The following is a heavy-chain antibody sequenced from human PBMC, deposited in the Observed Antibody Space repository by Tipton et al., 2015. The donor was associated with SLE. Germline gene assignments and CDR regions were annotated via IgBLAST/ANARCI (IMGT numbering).Heavy chain of an antibody. D-gene: IGHD6-13*01. CDR3: AREAAAAGQFDY. CDR2: IYYSGST. Sequence: TLSLTCTVSGGSISSHYWSWIRQPPGKGLEWIGYIYYSGSTYYNPSLKSRVTISVDTSKNQFSLKLSSVTAADTAVYYCAREAAAAGQFDYWGQGTLVTVSS. CDR1: GGSISSHY. J-gene: IGHJ4*02. V-gene: IGHV4-59*11.